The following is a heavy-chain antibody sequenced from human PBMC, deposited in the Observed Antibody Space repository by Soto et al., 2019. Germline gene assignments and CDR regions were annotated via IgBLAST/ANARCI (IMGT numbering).Heavy chain of an antibody. D-gene: IGHD4-17*01. CDR2: IKSKADGGTT. CDR3: TTDQVTVTTRDAFDI. CDR1: GFAFSNAW. J-gene: IGHJ3*02. V-gene: IGHV3-15*07. Sequence: PGGSLRLSCAGSGFAFSNAWINWVRHVPGKGLEWVGRIKSKADGGTTDYAAPVKGRFTISRDDSKNTLYLQMNSLKTEDTAVYYCTTDQVTVTTRDAFDIWGQGTMVTVSS.